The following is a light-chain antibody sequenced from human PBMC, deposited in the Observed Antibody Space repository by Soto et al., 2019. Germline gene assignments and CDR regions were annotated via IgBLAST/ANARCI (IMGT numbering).Light chain of an antibody. CDR3: QQASSFPLT. V-gene: IGKV1-12*01. CDR2: AAS. CDR1: QVISSW. J-gene: IGKJ4*01. Sequence: DIQMTQAPSFVSAFVGDRVTITCRVSQVISSWLAWYQQKPGKAPKLLIYAASSLQSGVPSRFSGSESGTDFTLTISSLQPEDSATYYCQQASSFPLTFGGGTKVEIK.